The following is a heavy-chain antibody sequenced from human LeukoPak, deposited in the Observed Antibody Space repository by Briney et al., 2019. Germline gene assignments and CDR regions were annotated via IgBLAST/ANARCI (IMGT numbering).Heavy chain of an antibody. D-gene: IGHD3-10*01. CDR3: ALWFGELSSDY. CDR1: GGTFSSYA. CDR2: IIPIFGTA. Sequence: ASVKVSCKASGGTFSSYAISWVRQAPGQGLEWMGGIIPIFGTANYAQKFQGRVTITADKSTSTAYMELSSLRSEDTAVYYCALWFGELSSDYWGQGTLDTVSS. J-gene: IGHJ4*02. V-gene: IGHV1-69*06.